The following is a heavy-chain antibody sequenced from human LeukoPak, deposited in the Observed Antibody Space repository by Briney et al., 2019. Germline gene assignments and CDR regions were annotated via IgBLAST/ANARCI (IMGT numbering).Heavy chain of an antibody. V-gene: IGHV4-39*01. Sequence: SETQSLTCTVSGGSISGNYYWGWIRQPPGKGLEWIGSIFYTGKSNRNPSLKTRVTVSVDTSKNQFFLKVTSVTVADTAVYFCARLGDVEVNGGTLDYWGRGTLVTVSS. CDR1: GGSISGNYY. J-gene: IGHJ4*01. D-gene: IGHD3-16*01. CDR2: IFYTGKS. CDR3: ARLGDVEVNGGTLDY.